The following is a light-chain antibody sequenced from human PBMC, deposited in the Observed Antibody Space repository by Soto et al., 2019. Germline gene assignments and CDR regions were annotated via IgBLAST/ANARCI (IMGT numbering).Light chain of an antibody. Sequence: QSALTQPASVSGPPGQSITISCTGTVGLVSWYQQHPGKVPKLIIYDDTKRPSGVSSRFSGSKSGNTASLTISGLQTEDEADYYCCSYTSVTARVFGTGTKVTVL. CDR3: CSYTSVTARV. V-gene: IGLV2-14*02. J-gene: IGLJ1*01. CDR1: VGL. CDR2: DDT.